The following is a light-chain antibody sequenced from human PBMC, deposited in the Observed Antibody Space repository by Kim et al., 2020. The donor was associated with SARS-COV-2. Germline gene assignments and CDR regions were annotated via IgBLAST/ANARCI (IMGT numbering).Light chain of an antibody. CDR3: QQYGSSPRT. CDR2: GAS. Sequence: SPGERATLSCRASQSIRSRNLAWYQQKPGHSPRLLIYGASTRAPVIPERFSGSGSGTDFTLTIIRLEPEDFAVYYCQQYGSSPRTFGQGTKVDIK. CDR1: QSIRSRN. V-gene: IGKV3-20*01. J-gene: IGKJ1*01.